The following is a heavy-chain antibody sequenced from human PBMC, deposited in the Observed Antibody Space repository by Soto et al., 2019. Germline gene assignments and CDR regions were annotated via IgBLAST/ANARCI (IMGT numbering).Heavy chain of an antibody. V-gene: IGHV3-23*01. J-gene: IGHJ3*02. D-gene: IGHD2-15*01. CDR3: AKGPLVYGGIIHDAFDI. Sequence: EVQLLESGRGLVQPGGSLRLSCAASGFTFSSYAMSWVRQAPGKGLEWVSAISGSGGSTYYADSVKGRFTISRDNSKNTLYLQMNSLRAEDTAVYYCAKGPLVYGGIIHDAFDIWGQGTMVTVSS. CDR2: ISGSGGST. CDR1: GFTFSSYA.